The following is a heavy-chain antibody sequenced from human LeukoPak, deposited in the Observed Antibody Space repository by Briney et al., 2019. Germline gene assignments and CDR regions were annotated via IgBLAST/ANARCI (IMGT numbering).Heavy chain of an antibody. D-gene: IGHD2-2*02. CDR3: ARSRLYCSSTSCYRGHDAFDI. CDR1: GFTVSTKY. V-gene: IGHV3-66*01. J-gene: IGHJ3*02. CDR2: IYSGGST. Sequence: GGSLRLSCAASGFTVSTKYMSWVRQAPGKGLEWVSVIYSGGSTEYADSVKGRFTIFRDNSKNTLYLQMNSLRAEDTAVYYCARSRLYCSSTSCYRGHDAFDIWGQGTMVTVSS.